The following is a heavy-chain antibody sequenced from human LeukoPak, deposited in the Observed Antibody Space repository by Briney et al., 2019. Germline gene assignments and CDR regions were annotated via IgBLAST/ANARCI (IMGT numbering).Heavy chain of an antibody. J-gene: IGHJ4*02. CDR2: IFSRGGA. D-gene: IGHD6-19*01. V-gene: IGHV4-4*07. CDR3: ARVATPDVSSPLDF. Sequence: PSETLSLTCAVSGGSITGFFWTWIRKPAGEGLQYIGRIFSRGGANYNPSLQSRVAMSVDTSQNLFSLKLTSVTAADTAVYFCARVATPDVSSPLDFWGQGILVTVSS. CDR1: GGSITGFF.